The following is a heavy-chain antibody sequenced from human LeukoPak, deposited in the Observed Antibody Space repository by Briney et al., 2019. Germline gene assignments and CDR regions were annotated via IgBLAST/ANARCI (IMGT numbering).Heavy chain of an antibody. CDR1: GFTFSNYA. Sequence: RSGGSLRLSCAASGFTFSNYAMHWVRQAPGKGLEGVAVISYDGSNKYYSDSVRGRFTISRDNSKNTLYQQMNSLRAEDTAVYYCARVLYPVVVTAGYYYYGMDVWGQGTTVTVSS. V-gene: IGHV3-30-3*01. CDR3: ARVLYPVVVTAGYYYYGMDV. D-gene: IGHD2-21*02. CDR2: ISYDGSNK. J-gene: IGHJ6*02.